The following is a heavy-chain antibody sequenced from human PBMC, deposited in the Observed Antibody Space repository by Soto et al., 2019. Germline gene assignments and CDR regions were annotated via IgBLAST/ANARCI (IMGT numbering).Heavy chain of an antibody. CDR3: VHSYKSSAYYLFDY. J-gene: IGHJ4*02. D-gene: IGHD3-22*01. CDR1: GFSLSTSGVA. V-gene: IGHV2-5*02. Sequence: QITLKESGPTLVKPTQTLTLTCTFSGFSLSTSGVAVGWIRQPPGKALEWLALIYWDDDKRYSPSLKSRLTITKDTSKNQVVLTVTNMDPVDTATYYCVHSYKSSAYYLFDYWGQGTLVTVSS. CDR2: IYWDDDK.